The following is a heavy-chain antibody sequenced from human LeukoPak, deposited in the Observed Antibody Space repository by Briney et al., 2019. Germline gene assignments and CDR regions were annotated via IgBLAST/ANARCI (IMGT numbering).Heavy chain of an antibody. V-gene: IGHV4-59*08. J-gene: IGHJ4*02. CDR2: IYYSENT. Sequence: PSETLSLTCTVSGGSISYYYWSWIRQSPGKGLEWIGYIYYSENTKNNPSLKSRLTISVDTSKNQFSLKLSSVTAADTAVYYCARVGSSGYYLYYFDYWGQGTLVTVSS. CDR3: ARVGSSGYYLYYFDY. CDR1: GGSISYYY. D-gene: IGHD3-22*01.